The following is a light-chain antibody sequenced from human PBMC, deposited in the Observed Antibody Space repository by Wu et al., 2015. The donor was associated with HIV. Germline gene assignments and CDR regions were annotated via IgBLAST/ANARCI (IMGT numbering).Light chain of an antibody. CDR1: QTVSSN. CDR3: QQYDNWPPIT. J-gene: IGKJ5*01. Sequence: EIVMTQSPVTLSVSPGERATLSCRASQTVSSNLAWYQQKPGQAPRLLIYGASTRATGTPVRFSGSGSGTDFTLTISSLQSEDFAVYYCQQYDNWPPITFGQGTRLDMK. CDR2: GAS. V-gene: IGKV3-15*01.